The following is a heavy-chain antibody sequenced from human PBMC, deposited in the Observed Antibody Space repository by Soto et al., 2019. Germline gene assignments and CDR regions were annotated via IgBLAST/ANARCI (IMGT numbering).Heavy chain of an antibody. Sequence: KSSETLSLTCAVYGGSFSGYYWSWIRQPPGKGLEWIGEINHSGSTNYNPSLKSRVTISVDTSKNQFSLKLSSVTAADTAVYYCARARSGLRFAVYYYYYGMAVWGQGTTVTVS. D-gene: IGHD5-12*01. CDR3: ARARSGLRFAVYYYYYGMAV. V-gene: IGHV4-34*01. CDR1: GGSFSGYY. J-gene: IGHJ6*02. CDR2: INHSGST.